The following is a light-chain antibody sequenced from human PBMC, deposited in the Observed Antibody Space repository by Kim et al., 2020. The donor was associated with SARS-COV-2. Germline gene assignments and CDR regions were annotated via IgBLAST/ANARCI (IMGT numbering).Light chain of an antibody. J-gene: IGLJ2*01. Sequence: SVTSLSATTSSCVGGFHYFSWYHHHPGTAPNLLIFDVNKRPSGVPDRFSASTSGNSASLTITGLHADDEADYYCSSYAVSDNSVVFGAGTKLTVL. CDR1: SSCVGGFHY. CDR3: SSYAVSDNSVV. V-gene: IGLV2-8*01. CDR2: DVN.